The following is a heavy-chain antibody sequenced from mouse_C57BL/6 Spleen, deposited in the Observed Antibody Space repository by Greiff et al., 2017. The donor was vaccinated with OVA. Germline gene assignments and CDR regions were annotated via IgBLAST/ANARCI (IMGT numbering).Heavy chain of an antibody. CDR1: GYTFTSYW. V-gene: IGHV1-69*01. CDR2: IDPSDSYT. Sequence: VQLQQPGAELVMPGASVKLSCKASGYTFTSYWMPWVKQRPGQGLEWIGEIDPSDSYTNYNQKFKGKSTLTVDKSSSTAYMQLSSLTSEDSAVYYCARPTYYSNNGFAYWGQGTLVTVSA. D-gene: IGHD2-5*01. CDR3: ARPTYYSNNGFAY. J-gene: IGHJ3*01.